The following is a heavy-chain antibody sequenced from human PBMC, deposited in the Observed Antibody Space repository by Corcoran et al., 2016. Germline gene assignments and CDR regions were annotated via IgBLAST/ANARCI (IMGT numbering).Heavy chain of an antibody. CDR2: IIPIFGTA. J-gene: IGHJ6*02. CDR1: GGTFSSYA. CDR3: ARGGLTPGCSGGRT. Sequence: QVQLVQSGAEVKKPGSSVKVSCKASGGTFSSYAISWVRQAPGQGLEWMGGIIPIFGTANYAQKFQGIVTITADESTSPAYMELSSLRSEDTAVDYCARGGLTPGCSGGRTWGQGTTVTVSS. D-gene: IGHD3-10*02. V-gene: IGHV1-69*01.